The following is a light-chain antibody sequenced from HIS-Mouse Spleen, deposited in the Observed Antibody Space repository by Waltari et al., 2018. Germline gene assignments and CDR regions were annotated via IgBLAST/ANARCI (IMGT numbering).Light chain of an antibody. Sequence: QSALTQPRSVSGSPGQSVTIPCPGTSGDVGGYNYLSWYQQHPGKAPKLMIYDVSKRPSGVPDRFSGSKSGNTASLTISGLQAEDEADYYCCSYAGSYTYVFGTGTKVTVL. CDR3: CSYAGSYTYV. CDR1: SGDVGGYNY. CDR2: DVS. J-gene: IGLJ1*01. V-gene: IGLV2-11*01.